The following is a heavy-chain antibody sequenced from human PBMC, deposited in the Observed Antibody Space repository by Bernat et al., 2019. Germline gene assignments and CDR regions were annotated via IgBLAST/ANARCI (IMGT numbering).Heavy chain of an antibody. CDR2: ISYDGSNK. Sequence: QVQLVESGGGVVQPGRSLRLSCATSGFTFSSYGMHWVRQAPGKGLEWVAVISYDGSNKYYADSAKGRFTISRDNSKNTLYLQMNSLRAEDTAVYYCAKDRGYCSGGSCYVYGMDVWGQGTTVTVSS. CDR1: GFTFSSYG. J-gene: IGHJ6*02. CDR3: AKDRGYCSGGSCYVYGMDV. D-gene: IGHD2-15*01. V-gene: IGHV3-30*18.